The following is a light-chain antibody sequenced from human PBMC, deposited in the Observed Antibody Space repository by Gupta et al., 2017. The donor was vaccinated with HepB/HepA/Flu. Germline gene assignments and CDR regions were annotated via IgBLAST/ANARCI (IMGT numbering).Light chain of an antibody. V-gene: IGLV1-40*01. CDR1: NSNIGGGNN. CDR3: QSGENSRRGVV. Sequence: TTSCTGSNSNIGGGNNVDWYQQRPGAAPNVRIYGKKSRRSAVPDRFSGSTDGTSAAVAITGLQAEDEADYYWQSGENSRRGVVFGGGTKVTGL. CDR2: GKK. J-gene: IGLJ1*01.